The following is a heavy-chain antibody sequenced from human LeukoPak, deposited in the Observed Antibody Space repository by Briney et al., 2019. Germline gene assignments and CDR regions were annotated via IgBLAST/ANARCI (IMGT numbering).Heavy chain of an antibody. D-gene: IGHD1-26*01. V-gene: IGHV4-39*07. CDR3: ARDRSRWDLLPFDS. CDR1: GGSISSRSYY. CDR2: IYDSWDT. J-gene: IGHJ4*02. Sequence: PSETLSLTCTVSGGSISSRSYYWGWIRQPPGKGLEWIANIYDSWDTYYNPSLKSRVTISVDTSKNQFSLKLSSVAAADTAVYYCARDRSRWDLLPFDSWGQGTLVTVSS.